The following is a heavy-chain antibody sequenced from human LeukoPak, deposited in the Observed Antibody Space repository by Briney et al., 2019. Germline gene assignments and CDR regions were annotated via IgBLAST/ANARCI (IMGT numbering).Heavy chain of an antibody. D-gene: IGHD3-3*01. CDR2: INSDGINT. CDR3: ARSLRNAFDI. V-gene: IGHV3-74*01. Sequence: GGSLRLSCAASGFTFSNYWMHWVRQAPGKGLVWVSRINSDGINTSYADSVKGRFTISTDNANNSLYLQMNSLRAEDTAVYYCARSLRNAFDIWGQGTMVTVSS. CDR1: GFTFSNYW. J-gene: IGHJ3*02.